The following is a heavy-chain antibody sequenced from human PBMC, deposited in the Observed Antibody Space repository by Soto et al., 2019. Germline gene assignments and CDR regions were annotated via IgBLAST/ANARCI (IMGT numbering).Heavy chain of an antibody. CDR3: AKDYYDSSGYPTGLFDY. D-gene: IGHD3-22*01. V-gene: IGHV3-23*01. J-gene: IGHJ4*02. Sequence: PGGSLRLSWAASGFTFSRYAMSWVRQAPGKGLEWVSAISGSGGSTYYADSVKGRFTISRDNSKNTLYLQMNSLRAEDTAVYFCAKDYYDSSGYPTGLFDYWGQGTLVTVSS. CDR2: ISGSGGST. CDR1: GFTFSRYA.